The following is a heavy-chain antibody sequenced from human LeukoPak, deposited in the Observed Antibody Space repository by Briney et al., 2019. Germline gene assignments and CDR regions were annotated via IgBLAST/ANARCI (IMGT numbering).Heavy chain of an antibody. D-gene: IGHD1-26*01. CDR2: ISYDGSNK. V-gene: IGHV3-30*18. CDR3: AKDSGSYAYNWFDP. Sequence: GALRLSCAASGFTFSSYGMHWVRQAPGKGLEWVAVISYDGSNKYYADSVKGRFTISRDNSKNTLYLQMNSLRAEGTAVYYCAKDSGSYAYNWFDPWGQGTLVTVSS. CDR1: GFTFSSYG. J-gene: IGHJ5*02.